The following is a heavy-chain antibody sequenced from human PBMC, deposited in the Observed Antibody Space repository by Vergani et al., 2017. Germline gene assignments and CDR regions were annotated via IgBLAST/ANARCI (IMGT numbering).Heavy chain of an antibody. CDR3: ATPQSVTTGGMGV. D-gene: IGHD4-17*01. Sequence: EVQLVQSGAEVKKPGATMKISCKVSGYTFTDHYMHWVKQAPGKGLEWMGLVDPEDGETIYAEKFKGRVTIAADTSTDTAHLELSSLRSEDTAVYYCATPQSVTTGGMGVWGQGTTGIVS. V-gene: IGHV1-69-2*01. J-gene: IGHJ6*02. CDR1: GYTFTDHY. CDR2: VDPEDGET.